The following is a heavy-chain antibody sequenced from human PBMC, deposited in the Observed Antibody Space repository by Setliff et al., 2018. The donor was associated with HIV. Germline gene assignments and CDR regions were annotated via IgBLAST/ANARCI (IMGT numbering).Heavy chain of an antibody. V-gene: IGHV3-7*03. CDR3: ARGHYSSSYG. D-gene: IGHD6-19*01. J-gene: IGHJ4*02. CDR1: GFPFSRFW. CDR2: IREDGSEK. Sequence: SLRLSCAASGFPFSRFWMNWVRQGPGKGLEWVANIREDGSEKHYVDSVRGRFTISRDNAKNSLFLQMSSLRVEDTGVYYCARGHYSSSYGWGQGTLVTVSS.